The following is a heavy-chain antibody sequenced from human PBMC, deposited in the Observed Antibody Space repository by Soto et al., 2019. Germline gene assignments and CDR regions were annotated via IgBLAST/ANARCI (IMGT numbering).Heavy chain of an antibody. V-gene: IGHV2-5*02. J-gene: IGHJ4*02. CDR2: IYWDDDK. CDR1: GFSLNTGGVG. CDR3: ARRRGVFGGGWTTPYFDY. D-gene: IGHD6-19*01. Sequence: QITLKESGPTVVKPTQTLTLTCSLSGFSLNTGGVGVGWIRQPPGKALEWLAVIYWDDDKSWNPSLRDRLTINRDASDDQVVLTVTNMDPVDTGTYYCARRRGVFGGGWTTPYFDYWGQGTLVTVSS.